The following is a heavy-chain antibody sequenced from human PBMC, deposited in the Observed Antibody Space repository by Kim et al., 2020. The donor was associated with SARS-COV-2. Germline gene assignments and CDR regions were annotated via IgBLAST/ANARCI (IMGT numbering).Heavy chain of an antibody. Sequence: GGSLRLSCAASGFIFNYAWMSWVRQAPGKGLEWVGRIKSKTDGGTTDYAAPVKGRFTISRDDSTSTLYLQMNSLKTEDTGVYYCSTVVRGGYYYGMDVWGRGITVTVSS. D-gene: IGHD3-10*01. CDR3: STVVRGGYYYGMDV. CDR1: GFIFNYAW. CDR2: IKSKTDGGTT. V-gene: IGHV3-15*01. J-gene: IGHJ6*02.